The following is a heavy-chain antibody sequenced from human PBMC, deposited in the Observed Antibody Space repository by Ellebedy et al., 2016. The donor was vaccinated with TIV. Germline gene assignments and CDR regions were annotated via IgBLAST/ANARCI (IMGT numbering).Heavy chain of an antibody. V-gene: IGHV4-34*01. CDR1: GGAITGHY. CDR2: INQSGRT. CDR3: AEGRSGWYYFDY. D-gene: IGHD6-19*01. Sequence: SETLSLTCTVSGGAITGHYWSWIRQPPGKGLEWIGEINQSGRTNYNPSLDKGRVTISVDTSKNQFSLRLSSVTVADTAVYYCAEGRSGWYYFDYWGQGTPVTVSS. J-gene: IGHJ4*02.